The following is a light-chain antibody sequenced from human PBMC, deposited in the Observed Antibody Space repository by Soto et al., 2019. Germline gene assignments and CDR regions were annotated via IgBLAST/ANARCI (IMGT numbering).Light chain of an antibody. J-gene: IGKJ4*01. CDR3: QQYGSSPLS. CDR1: QSVSSSY. Sequence: EIVLTQSPGPLSLSPGERATLSCRASQSVSSSYLAWYQQNPGQAPRLLIYGASSRATGITDRFSGSGSGIDFALTISNLEPEDFALYYCQQYGSSPLSFGGGLKVEIK. V-gene: IGKV3-20*01. CDR2: GAS.